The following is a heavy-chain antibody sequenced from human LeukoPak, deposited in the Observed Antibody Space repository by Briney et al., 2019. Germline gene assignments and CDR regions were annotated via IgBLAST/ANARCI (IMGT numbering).Heavy chain of an antibody. D-gene: IGHD3-16*01. V-gene: IGHV3-21*01. J-gene: IGHJ4*02. CDR2: ISSSSSYI. CDR3: ARDLTIGGLFDY. Sequence: GGSLRLSCAASGFTFSSYSMNWVRQAPGKGLEWVSSISSSSSYIYYADSVKGRFTISRDNAKNSLYLQMNSLRAEDTAVYYCARDLTIGGLFDYWGQGTLVTVSS. CDR1: GFTFSSYS.